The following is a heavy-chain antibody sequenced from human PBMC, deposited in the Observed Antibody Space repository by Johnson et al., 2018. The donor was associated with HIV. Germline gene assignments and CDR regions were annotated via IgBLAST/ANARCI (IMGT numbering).Heavy chain of an antibody. CDR3: ARRRDTLNIWQESFDV. V-gene: IGHV3-64*07. Sequence: VQLVESGGGVVQPGESLRLSCAPSGFTFSRHPMHWVRLAPGKGLEHVATIASLGDNTYYADSVKGRFTISRDNFKNMLYLQMGSLRPDDTAVYYCARRRDTLNIWQESFDVWGQGTVVTVSS. CDR2: IASLGDNT. CDR1: GFTFSRHP. D-gene: IGHD5-18*01. J-gene: IGHJ3*01.